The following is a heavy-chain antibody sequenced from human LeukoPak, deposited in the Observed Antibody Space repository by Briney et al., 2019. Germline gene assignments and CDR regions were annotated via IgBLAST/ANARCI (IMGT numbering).Heavy chain of an antibody. J-gene: IGHJ3*02. D-gene: IGHD6-13*01. CDR1: GFIFRRFS. V-gene: IGHV3-21*06. Sequence: GGSLRLSCAASGFIFRRFSMTWVRQAPGEGVGWVASISSTSNHKYHADSVKGRFTISRDNDKNSLYLQMNSLRAEDTALYYCATRVTADSYDASDIWGQGTMVTVSS. CDR2: ISSTSNHK. CDR3: ATRVTADSYDASDI.